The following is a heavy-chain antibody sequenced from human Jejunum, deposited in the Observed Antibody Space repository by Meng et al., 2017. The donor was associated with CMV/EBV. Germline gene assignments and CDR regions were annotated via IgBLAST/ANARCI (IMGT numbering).Heavy chain of an antibody. J-gene: IGHJ4*02. V-gene: IGHV1-18*01. D-gene: IGHD1-26*01. CDR1: GYTFTNYG. CDR2: ISAYKGNT. CDR3: ARVEVGITSGDY. Sequence: VQMVQSGAEVKKPGASVKVSCKASGYTFTNYGITWVRQAPGQGLEGMGWISAYKGNTNYAQTLQGRLTMTTDTSTSTAYMELRSLRSDDTAVYYCARVEVGITSGDYWGQGTLVTVFS.